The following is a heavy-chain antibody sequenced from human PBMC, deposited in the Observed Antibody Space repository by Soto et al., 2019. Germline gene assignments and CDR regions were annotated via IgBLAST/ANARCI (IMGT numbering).Heavy chain of an antibody. Sequence: GASVKVSCKASGGTFSNYALDWVRQAPGQGLEWMGGIIPIFGTVRHAQNFQGRVTITADESTATAYMELSSLRYEDTAMYYCATGGERDYYEHSGWRWGQGTLVTVSS. CDR1: GGTFSNYA. D-gene: IGHD3-22*01. V-gene: IGHV1-69*13. J-gene: IGHJ1*01. CDR2: IIPIFGTV. CDR3: ATGGERDYYEHSGWR.